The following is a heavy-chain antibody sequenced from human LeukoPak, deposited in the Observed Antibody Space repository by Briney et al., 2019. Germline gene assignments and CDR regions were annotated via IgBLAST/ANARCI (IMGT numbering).Heavy chain of an antibody. CDR1: GFTFGDNA. CDR3: IREFYFDY. J-gene: IGHJ4*02. CDR2: IRSQGHGGTT. V-gene: IGHV3-49*04. Sequence: GGSLRLSCTTSGFTFGDNAMSWVRQAPGKGLEWVGFIRSQGHGGTTEYAASVKDRFTISRDDPKSIAYLQMNSLKTDDTAVYYCIREFYFDYWGQGTLVTVSP.